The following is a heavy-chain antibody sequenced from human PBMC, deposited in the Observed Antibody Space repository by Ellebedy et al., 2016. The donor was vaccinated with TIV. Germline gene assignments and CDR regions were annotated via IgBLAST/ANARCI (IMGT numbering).Heavy chain of an antibody. CDR1: GFTFSSYK. V-gene: IGHV3-21*01. CDR2: ISSSGAYI. D-gene: IGHD1-1*01. Sequence: GESLKISCAASGFTFSSYKMNWVRQAPGTGLEWVSSISSSGAYIYYADSVKCRFTISRDSAKNSLDLQLDSLRAEDTAVYHCARVGPAGYGRTRLDHWGQGTLVTVSS. J-gene: IGHJ4*02. CDR3: ARVGPAGYGRTRLDH.